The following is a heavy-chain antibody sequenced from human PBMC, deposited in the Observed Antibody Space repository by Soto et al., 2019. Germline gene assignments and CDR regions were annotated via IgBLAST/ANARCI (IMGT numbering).Heavy chain of an antibody. Sequence: QVQLQESGPGLVKPSGTLSLTCAVSGASISSNNWWSWVRQPPGKGLEWVGEIYHSGSTNYNLSLESRETISIDKSKNHFSLKLSSVTAADTAVYYCARSTVTEDYWGQGTLVTVSS. V-gene: IGHV4-4*02. CDR2: IYHSGST. J-gene: IGHJ4*02. CDR3: ARSTVTEDY. D-gene: IGHD4-17*01. CDR1: GASISSNNW.